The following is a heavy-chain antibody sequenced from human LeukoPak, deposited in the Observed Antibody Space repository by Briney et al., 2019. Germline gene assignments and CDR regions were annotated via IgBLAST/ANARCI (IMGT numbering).Heavy chain of an antibody. J-gene: IGHJ6*02. V-gene: IGHV3-23*01. CDR1: GFTISSYA. D-gene: IGHD2-2*01. CDR3: AKDGTYCSSTICPGAYYYYYGMDV. Sequence: GGSLRLSCAASGFTISSYAMSWVRQAPGKGLEWVSAISGSGGSTYYADSVKGRFTISRDNSKNTLYLQMNSLRAEDTAVYYCAKDGTYCSSTICPGAYYYYYGMDVWGQGTTVTVSS. CDR2: ISGSGGST.